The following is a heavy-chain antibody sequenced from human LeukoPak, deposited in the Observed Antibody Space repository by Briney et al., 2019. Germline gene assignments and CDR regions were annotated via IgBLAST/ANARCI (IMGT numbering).Heavy chain of an antibody. D-gene: IGHD3-22*01. Sequence: PGGSLRLSCAASGFTFSDYYMSWIRQAPGKGLEWVSYISSSGSTIYYADSVKGRFTISRDNAKNSLYLQMNSLRAEDTAVYYCARGDSAYYYDSRRAFDIWGQGTMVTVSS. CDR1: GFTFSDYY. J-gene: IGHJ3*02. CDR3: ARGDSAYYYDSRRAFDI. V-gene: IGHV3-11*04. CDR2: ISSSGSTI.